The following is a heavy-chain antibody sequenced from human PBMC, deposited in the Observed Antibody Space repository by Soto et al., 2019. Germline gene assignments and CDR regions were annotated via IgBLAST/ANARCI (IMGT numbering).Heavy chain of an antibody. CDR1: GGNFSSYA. CDR2: IIPIAGTA. Sequence: QGPLVQSGAEVKKPGSSVKVSCKASGGNFSSYAISWVRQAPGQGLEWMGGIIPIAGTAKYAQKLQGRVTITADESPSTAYMELSSLRSEDTAVYYCARSQDSSTSLEIYFYYYYGMDVWGQGATVTVSS. D-gene: IGHD2-2*01. J-gene: IGHJ6*02. V-gene: IGHV1-69*01. CDR3: ARSQDSSTSLEIYFYYYYGMDV.